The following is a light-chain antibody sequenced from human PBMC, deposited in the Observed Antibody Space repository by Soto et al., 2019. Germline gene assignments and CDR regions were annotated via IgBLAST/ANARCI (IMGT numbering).Light chain of an antibody. CDR1: QSVSSSY. Sequence: IVLTQSPGTLSLSPGVRATLSCRASQSVSSSYLAWYQQKPGQAPRLLIYGASSRATGIPDRFSGSGSGTDFTLTISRLEPEDFAVYYCQQYGSSPRTFGQGTKVDIK. CDR2: GAS. V-gene: IGKV3-20*01. CDR3: QQYGSSPRT. J-gene: IGKJ1*01.